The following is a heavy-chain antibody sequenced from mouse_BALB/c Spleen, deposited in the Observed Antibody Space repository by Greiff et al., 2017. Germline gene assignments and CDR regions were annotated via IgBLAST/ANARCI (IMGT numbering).Heavy chain of an antibody. CDR3: ARSPRRLPYAMDY. J-gene: IGHJ4*01. D-gene: IGHD1-2*01. Sequence: VQLKESGPGLVKPSQSLSLTCTVTGYSITSDYAWNWIRQFPGNKLEWMGYISYSGSTSYNPSLKSRISITRDTSKNQFFLQLNSVTTEDTATYYCARSPRRLPYAMDYWGQGTSVTVSS. V-gene: IGHV3-2*02. CDR1: GYSITSDYA. CDR2: ISYSGST.